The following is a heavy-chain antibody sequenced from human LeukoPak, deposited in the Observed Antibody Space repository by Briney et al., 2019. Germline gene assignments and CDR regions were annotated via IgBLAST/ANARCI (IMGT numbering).Heavy chain of an antibody. CDR1: GFTFSDYA. CDR3: ARDRSGYANDAFDF. J-gene: IGHJ3*01. D-gene: IGHD3-3*01. CDR2: LSYGGTNK. V-gene: IGHV3-30-3*01. Sequence: GGYLRLSCAASGFTFSDYAMHWLRQAPGKGLEWLAVLSYGGTNKYYADSVKGRFTISRDNSKNTMFLQMNSLRAEDTAVYHCARDRSGYANDAFDFWGQGTMVTVSS.